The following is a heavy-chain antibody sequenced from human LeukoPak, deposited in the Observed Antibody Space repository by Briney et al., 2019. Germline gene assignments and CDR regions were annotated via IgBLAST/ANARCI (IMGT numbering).Heavy chain of an antibody. CDR1: GFTFSAYF. V-gene: IGHV3-30-3*01. D-gene: IGHD2-21*01. CDR3: ARERQDTVLHSGAFDI. CDR2: IASDGSNT. Sequence: GRSLRLSCAASGFTFSAYFMHWVRQAPGKGLEWVADIASDGSNTFYAEPVKGRFTISRDNSKNTLYLQMNSLRAEDTAVYFCARERQDTVLHSGAFDIWGQGTMVTVSS. J-gene: IGHJ3*02.